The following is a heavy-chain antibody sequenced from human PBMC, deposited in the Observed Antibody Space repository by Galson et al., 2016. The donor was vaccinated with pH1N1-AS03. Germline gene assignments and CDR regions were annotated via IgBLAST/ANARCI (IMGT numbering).Heavy chain of an antibody. V-gene: IGHV2-5*02. CDR2: IYWDDEK. CDR1: GFSLNTSEVG. CDR3: AHRKWGIGCFYY. Sequence: PALVKPTQTLTLTCTLSGFSLNTSEVGVGWIRQPPGKALEWLALIYWDDEKRYKTSLKSRLTITKDTSKNQVFLIMTNMDPADSTTYYCAHRKWGIGCFYYWGQCTPVTVS. J-gene: IGHJ4*02. D-gene: IGHD1-26*01.